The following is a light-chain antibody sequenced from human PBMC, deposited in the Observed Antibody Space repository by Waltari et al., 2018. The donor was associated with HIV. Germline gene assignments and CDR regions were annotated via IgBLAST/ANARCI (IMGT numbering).Light chain of an antibody. J-gene: IGKJ1*01. Sequence: DIQMTQSPSSLSASVGDRVTITCRASQTISNYLNWYQQKPGKAPKVLIYVASSLQSGVPSRFRGSGSGTDFTLTISSLQPEDFATYYCQQSYSNPRTFGQGTRVEIK. CDR2: VAS. CDR3: QQSYSNPRT. CDR1: QTISNY. V-gene: IGKV1-39*01.